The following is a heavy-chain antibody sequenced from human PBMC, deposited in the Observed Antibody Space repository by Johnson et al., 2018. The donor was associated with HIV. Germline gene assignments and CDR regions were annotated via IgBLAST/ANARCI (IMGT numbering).Heavy chain of an antibody. CDR2: ISYDGSNK. J-gene: IGHJ3*02. CDR1: GFTFSSYA. CDR3: ASLGADDAFDI. D-gene: IGHD1-26*01. V-gene: IGHV3-30*04. Sequence: AQLVESGGGVVQPGRSLRLSCAASGFTFSSYAMHWVRQAPGKGLEWVAVISYDGSNKYCADSVKGRFTISRDNSKNTLYLQMNSLRAEDTAVYYCASLGADDAFDIWGQGTMVTVSS.